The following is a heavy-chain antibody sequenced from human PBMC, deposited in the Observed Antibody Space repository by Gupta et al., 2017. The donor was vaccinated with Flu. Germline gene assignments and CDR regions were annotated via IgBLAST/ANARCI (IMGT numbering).Heavy chain of an antibody. J-gene: IGHJ4*02. CDR2: ISSDGSST. CDR1: FSSYW. Sequence: FSSYWVHGGRQAPGKGLVWVSSISSDGSSTKYADSVKGRFTISRDNAKNTLYLQMNSLGAEDTAVYYCAPIWSGQYYFDYCGQGTLFTVAS. D-gene: IGHD3-10*01. CDR3: APIWSGQYYFDY. V-gene: IGHV3-74*03.